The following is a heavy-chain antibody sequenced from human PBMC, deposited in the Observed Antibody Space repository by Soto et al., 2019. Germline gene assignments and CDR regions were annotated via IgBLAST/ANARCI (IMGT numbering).Heavy chain of an antibody. D-gene: IGHD6-25*01. J-gene: IGHJ6*02. CDR1: GFTFSSYV. CDR2: ISYDGSNK. CDR3: AKGDPYSSGWYYYYGMDV. V-gene: IGHV3-30*18. Sequence: GGSLRLSCAASGFTFSSYVMHWVRQAPGKGLEWVAVISYDGSNKYYADSVKGRFTIARDNSKNTLYLQMNSLRAEDTAVYYCAKGDPYSSGWYYYYGMDVWGQGTTVTVSS.